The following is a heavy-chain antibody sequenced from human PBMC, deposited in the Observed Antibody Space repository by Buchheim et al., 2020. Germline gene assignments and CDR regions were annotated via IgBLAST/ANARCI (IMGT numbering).Heavy chain of an antibody. CDR1: GGSISSGGYY. V-gene: IGHV4-31*03. J-gene: IGHJ4*02. Sequence: VQLQESGPGLVKPSQTLSLTCTASGGSISSGGYYWNWIRHHPGKGLEWIGYIYNGVTTHYNPSLRSRLIISVDKSENQFSLKLSSVTAADTAVYYCARAGYYDSRGYLGDFDYWGQGTL. CDR2: IYNGVTT. D-gene: IGHD3-22*01. CDR3: ARAGYYDSRGYLGDFDY.